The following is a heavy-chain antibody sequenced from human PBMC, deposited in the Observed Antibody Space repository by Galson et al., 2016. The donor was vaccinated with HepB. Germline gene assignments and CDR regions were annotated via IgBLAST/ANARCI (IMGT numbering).Heavy chain of an antibody. J-gene: IGHJ4*02. CDR3: VHIGEYVYDTSGYPSCDGD. CDR1: GFSLTTSGVG. CDR2: IYWNDDT. Sequence: PALVKPTQTLTVTCTFSGFSLTTSGVGVGWIRQPPGKALAWLALIYWNDDTRYSPSLKNRLTIAKDTSRNQVVLTMTNMDPVDTATYYCVHIGEYVYDTSGYPSCDGDWGQGTVVTVSS. V-gene: IGHV2-5*01. D-gene: IGHD3-22*01.